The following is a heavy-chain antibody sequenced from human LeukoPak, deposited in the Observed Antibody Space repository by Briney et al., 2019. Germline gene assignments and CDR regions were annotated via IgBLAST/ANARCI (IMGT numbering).Heavy chain of an antibody. CDR2: IKQDGSEK. Sequence: GGSLRLSCAASGFTYSSYWMTWIRQAPGKGLERVANIKQDGSEKYYVDSVKGRFTISRDNAKNSLYLQMNSLRAEDTAVYYCARDTGGGYSCYDCWGQGTLVTVSS. D-gene: IGHD5-18*01. CDR3: ARDTGGGYSCYDC. V-gene: IGHV3-7*01. CDR1: GFTYSSYW. J-gene: IGHJ4*02.